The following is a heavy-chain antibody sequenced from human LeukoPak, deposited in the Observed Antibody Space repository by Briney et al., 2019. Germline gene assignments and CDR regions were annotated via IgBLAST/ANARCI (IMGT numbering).Heavy chain of an antibody. D-gene: IGHD3-22*01. V-gene: IGHV3-23*01. CDR2: ISGSGAST. CDR3: AKASRSSGYYSDC. CDR1: GFPFSSFA. J-gene: IGHJ4*02. Sequence: GPLSLSCAVSGFPFSSFAMSWVRQPPGKGLEWVSGISGSGASTYYADSVKGRFTISRDNSKNTLYLQMNSLRAEDTAVYYCAKASRSSGYYSDCWGQGTLVTVSS.